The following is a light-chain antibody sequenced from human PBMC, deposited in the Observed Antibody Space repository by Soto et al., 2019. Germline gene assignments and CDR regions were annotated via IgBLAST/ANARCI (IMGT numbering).Light chain of an antibody. CDR3: HVWDSSSDHYV. V-gene: IGLV3-21*02. CDR1: NIGGKS. Sequence: SYELTQPPSVSVAPGQTARITCGGNNIGGKSVHWYQQKPGQAPVLVVYDDSDRPSGIPDQFSGSNSGDTATLTIRRVEAGDEADYYCHVWDSSSDHYVFGTGTKVTVL. CDR2: DDS. J-gene: IGLJ1*01.